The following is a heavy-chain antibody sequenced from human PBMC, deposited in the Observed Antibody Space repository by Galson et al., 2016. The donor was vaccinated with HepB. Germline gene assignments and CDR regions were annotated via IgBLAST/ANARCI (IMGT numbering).Heavy chain of an antibody. J-gene: IGHJ2*01. Sequence: SLRLSCAASGFTFSTYSMNWVRQTPGKGLEWVSSISSSSAYKYSADSEEGRFTISRDNAKKSLYREMNSLKDEDTVLYYCARDGVLRFLGNTWYFDLGGRGTMVGVS. CDR3: ARDGVLRFLGNTWYFDL. V-gene: IGHV3-21*01. CDR2: ISSSSAYK. D-gene: IGHD5-12*01. CDR1: GFTFSTYS.